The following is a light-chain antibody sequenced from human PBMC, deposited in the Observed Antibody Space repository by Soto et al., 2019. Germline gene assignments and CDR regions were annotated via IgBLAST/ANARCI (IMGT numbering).Light chain of an antibody. J-gene: IGKJ4*01. CDR3: QQRFSWPLT. CDR2: DAS. V-gene: IGKV3-11*01. CDR1: QSVTSY. Sequence: EIVLTQSPATLSLSPGERATLSCRASQSVTSYLAWYQQKPGQAPRLLIYDASNRATGIPVKFSGSGSGTDFTLTISSLEPEDYAVYYCQQRFSWPLTFGGGTNVEIK.